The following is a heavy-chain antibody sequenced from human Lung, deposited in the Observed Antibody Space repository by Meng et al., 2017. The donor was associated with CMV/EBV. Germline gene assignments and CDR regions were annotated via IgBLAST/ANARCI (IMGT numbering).Heavy chain of an antibody. CDR3: AREPGDRYDFWSGYAFDI. Sequence: GESLKISCAASGFTFSGYAMNWVRQAPGKGLEWISSITSASGFTFYADSVKGRFTISRDNAKNSVYLQMNSLRAEDTAVYYCAREPGDRYDFWSGYAFDIWGQGTMVTVSS. J-gene: IGHJ3*02. CDR1: GFTFSGYA. CDR2: ITSASGFT. V-gene: IGHV3-21*01. D-gene: IGHD3-3*01.